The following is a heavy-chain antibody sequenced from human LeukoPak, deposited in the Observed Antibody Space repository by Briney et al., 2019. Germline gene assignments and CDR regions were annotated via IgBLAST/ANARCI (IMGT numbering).Heavy chain of an antibody. Sequence: PVGSLRLSCAASVFTFDTYAIAWVRQAPGKGLQWVSTLNSRCDNTYYAKSVKGRYNIYRDHSKHTVYLQMNSLRVDDTAVYYCARDYGYTPYYFDYWGQGTLVTVSS. D-gene: IGHD5-18*01. CDR3: ARDYGYTPYYFDY. CDR1: VFTFDTYA. J-gene: IGHJ4*01. V-gene: IGHV3-23*01. CDR2: LNSRCDNT.